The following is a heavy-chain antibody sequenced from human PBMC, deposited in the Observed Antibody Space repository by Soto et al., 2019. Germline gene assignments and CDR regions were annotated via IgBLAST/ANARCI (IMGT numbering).Heavy chain of an antibody. CDR3: ARGRLGAVAVLRSAFDI. V-gene: IGHV3-21*01. Sequence: GGSLRLSCAASGFTFSSYSMNWVRQAPGKGLEWVSSISSSSSYIYYADSVKGRFTISRDNAKNSLYLQMNSLRAEDTAVYYCARGRLGAVAVLRSAFDIWGQGTMVTVSS. J-gene: IGHJ3*02. D-gene: IGHD6-19*01. CDR1: GFTFSSYS. CDR2: ISSSSSYI.